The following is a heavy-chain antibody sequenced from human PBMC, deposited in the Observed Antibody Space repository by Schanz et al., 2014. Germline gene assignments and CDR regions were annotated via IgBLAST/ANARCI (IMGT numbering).Heavy chain of an antibody. CDR3: ARDDAWAFDY. CDR2: ISDSGRTI. V-gene: IGHV3-11*04. CDR1: GFIFSDHY. D-gene: IGHD7-27*01. Sequence: QVQLVESGGGLVKPGGSLRLSCVVSGFIFSDHYMSWIRQAPGKGLEWISKISDSGRTIVYADSMKGRFTISRDNAKNSLYLQMNSLRDDDTAVYYCARDDAWAFDYWGHGTLVTVSS. J-gene: IGHJ4*01.